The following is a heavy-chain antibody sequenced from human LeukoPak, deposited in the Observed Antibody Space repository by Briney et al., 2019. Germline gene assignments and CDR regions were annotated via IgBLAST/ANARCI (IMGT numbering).Heavy chain of an antibody. D-gene: IGHD5-24*01. CDR3: ARKRMSDGFHRGFDF. CDR1: GFSLTTFGVG. J-gene: IGHJ4*02. V-gene: IGHV2-5*02. CDR2: TYWDDDD. Sequence: ESGPTLVKPTQTLTLTCSFSGFSLTTFGVGVGWIRQPPGKALEWLALTYWDDDDRYSPSLITRLTITKDTSKNQVVLTMTNMDPVDTATYYCARKRMSDGFHRGFDFWGQGTLVTVSS.